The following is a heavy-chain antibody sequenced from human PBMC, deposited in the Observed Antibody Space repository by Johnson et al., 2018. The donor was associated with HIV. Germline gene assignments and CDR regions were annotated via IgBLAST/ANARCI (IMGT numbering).Heavy chain of an antibody. CDR2: INWNGDTT. J-gene: IGHJ3*02. Sequence: MMLVESGGSVIRPGGSLRLSCVGTGFTFENYGMSWVRQAPGKGLQWVSGINWNGDTTTYADSVKGRFTVSRDNAKRSLYLQLSNLRAEDTAVYYCAKPPSMGADAFDIWGQGTMVTVSS. CDR3: AKPPSMGADAFDI. V-gene: IGHV3-20*04. CDR1: GFTFENYG. D-gene: IGHD3-16*01.